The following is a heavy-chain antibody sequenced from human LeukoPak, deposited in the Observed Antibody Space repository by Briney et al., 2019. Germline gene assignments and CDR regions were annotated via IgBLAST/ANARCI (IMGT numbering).Heavy chain of an antibody. J-gene: IGHJ4*02. CDR1: GYTFTSYG. CDR3: ARRSDRYASGTYYNVGVDY. D-gene: IGHD3-10*01. V-gene: IGHV1-18*01. Sequence: ASVKVSCKASGYTFTSYGISWVRQAPGQGLEWMGWISAYNGNTNYAQKLQDRVIMTTDTSTTTAYMELRSLRSDDTAVYYCARRSDRYASGTYYNVGVDYWGQGTLVTVSS. CDR2: ISAYNGNT.